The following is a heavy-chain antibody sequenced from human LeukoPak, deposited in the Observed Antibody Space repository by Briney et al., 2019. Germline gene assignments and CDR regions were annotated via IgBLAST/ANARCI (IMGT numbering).Heavy chain of an antibody. D-gene: IGHD2-21*01. CDR2: ISTGGNYI. Sequence: PGGSLRLSCTASGFTFGSYDMNWVRQAPGKGLEWVSTISTGGNYIYYADSVKGRFTISRDNAKGSLYLQMSSLRAEDTAVYYCAKNVESKTLIRRSWFDPWGQGTLVTVSS. V-gene: IGHV3-21*01. J-gene: IGHJ5*02. CDR1: GFTFGSYD. CDR3: AKNVESKTLIRRSWFDP.